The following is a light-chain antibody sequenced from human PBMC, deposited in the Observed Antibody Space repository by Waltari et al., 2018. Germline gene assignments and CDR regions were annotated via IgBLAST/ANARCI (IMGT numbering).Light chain of an antibody. CDR2: GTF. Sequence: EIVLTQSPGTLSLSPGEGATLSCRTSQTIRTTYLAWYQQKPGQAPPLLIYGTFTRATGSPDRFTGSGSGTDFSLTISSLEPEDFATYYCQQYDISPLTFGGGTKVEIK. V-gene: IGKV3-20*01. J-gene: IGKJ4*01. CDR1: QTIRTTY. CDR3: QQYDISPLT.